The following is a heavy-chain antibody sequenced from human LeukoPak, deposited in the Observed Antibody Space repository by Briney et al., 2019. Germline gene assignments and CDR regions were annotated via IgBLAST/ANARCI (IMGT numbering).Heavy chain of an antibody. D-gene: IGHD2-21*02. V-gene: IGHV4-39*01. J-gene: IGHJ4*02. CDR2: IYYSGST. CDR1: GGSISSSSYY. CDR3: AGGDDPDYFDY. Sequence: SETLSLTCTVSGGSISSSSYYWGWIRQPPGKGLEWIGSIYYSGSTFYNPSLKSRVTISVDTSKNQFSLKLSSVTAADTAVYYCAGGDDPDYFDYSGPGTLVIVSS.